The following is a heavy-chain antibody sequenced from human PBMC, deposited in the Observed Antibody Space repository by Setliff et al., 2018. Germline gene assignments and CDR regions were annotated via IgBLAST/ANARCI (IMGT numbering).Heavy chain of an antibody. Sequence: PSETLSLTCAVYGGSFSGYYWSWIRQPPGKGLEWIGEINHSGSTNYNPSLKSRVTISVDTSKNQFSLKLSSVTAADTAVYYCARAYSYYYYYMDVWGKGTTVNRLL. D-gene: IGHD4-4*01. V-gene: IGHV4-34*01. J-gene: IGHJ6*03. CDR3: ARAYSYYYYYMDV. CDR1: GGSFSGYY. CDR2: INHSGST.